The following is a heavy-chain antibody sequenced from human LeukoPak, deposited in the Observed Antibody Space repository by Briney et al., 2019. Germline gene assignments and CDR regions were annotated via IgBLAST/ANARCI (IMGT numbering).Heavy chain of an antibody. D-gene: IGHD2-2*01. CDR1: GFTFDDYA. CDR2: ISWNSGSI. CDR3: AKGYCSSTSCCLDY. J-gene: IGHJ4*02. Sequence: PGGSLRLSCAASGFTFDDYAMHWVRQAPGKGLEWVSGISWNSGSIGYADSVKGRSTISRDNAKNSLYLQMNSLRAEDTALYYCAKGYCSSTSCCLDYWGQGTLVTVSS. V-gene: IGHV3-9*01.